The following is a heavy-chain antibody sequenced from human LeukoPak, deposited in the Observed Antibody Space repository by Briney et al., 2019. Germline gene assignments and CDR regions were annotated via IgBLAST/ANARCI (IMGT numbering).Heavy chain of an antibody. V-gene: IGHV5-51*01. CDR1: GYSFTTYW. CDR2: IYPGDSDT. Sequence: GESLKISCKGSGYSFTTYWIGWVRQMPGKGLEWMGIIYPGDSDTRYSLSFQGQVTISADKSISTAYLQWSSLKASDTAMYYCARHPNYYDSSGYSVHFDYWGQGTLVTVSS. CDR3: ARHPNYYDSSGYSVHFDY. J-gene: IGHJ4*02. D-gene: IGHD3-22*01.